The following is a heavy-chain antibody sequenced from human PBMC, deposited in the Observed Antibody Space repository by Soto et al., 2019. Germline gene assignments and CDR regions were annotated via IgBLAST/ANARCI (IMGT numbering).Heavy chain of an antibody. D-gene: IGHD5-12*01. J-gene: IGHJ4*02. V-gene: IGHV4-59*08. CDR3: ARRYSGYGDY. Sequence: QVQLQESCPGLVKPSETLSLTCTVSGGSITSYYWSWIRQPPGKGLEWIGYIYFSGSANYNPSLKSRVTISVDTSKNQFSLKLSSVTAADTAVYYCARRYSGYGDYWGQGTLVTVSS. CDR2: IYFSGSA. CDR1: GGSITSYY.